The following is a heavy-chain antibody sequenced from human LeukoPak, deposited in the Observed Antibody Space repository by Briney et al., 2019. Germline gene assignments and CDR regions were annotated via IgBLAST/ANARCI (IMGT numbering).Heavy chain of an antibody. J-gene: IGHJ5*02. CDR1: GFTFSSYA. CDR3: AKDRDTSGWFHNWFDP. V-gene: IGHV3-23*01. Sequence: GGSLRLSCAASGFTFSSYAMSWVRQAPGKGLEWVSAISGSGGSTYYADSVKGRFTISRDNSKNTLYLQMNSLRAEDTALYYCAKDRDTSGWFHNWFDPWGQGMLVTVSS. D-gene: IGHD6-19*01. CDR2: ISGSGGST.